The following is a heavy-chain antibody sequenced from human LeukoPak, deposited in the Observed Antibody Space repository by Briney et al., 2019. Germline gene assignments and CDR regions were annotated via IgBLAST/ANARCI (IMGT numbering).Heavy chain of an antibody. D-gene: IGHD3-16*01. CDR2: INHSGST. CDR1: GGSFSGYY. CDR3: ARVKDPGGYYYYYYMDV. V-gene: IGHV4-34*01. J-gene: IGHJ6*03. Sequence: SETLSLTCAVYGGSFSGYYWSWIRRPPGKGLEWIGEINHSGSTNYNPSLKSRVTISVDTSKNQFSLKLSSVTAADTAMYYCARVKDPGGYYYYYYMDVWGKGTTVTVSS.